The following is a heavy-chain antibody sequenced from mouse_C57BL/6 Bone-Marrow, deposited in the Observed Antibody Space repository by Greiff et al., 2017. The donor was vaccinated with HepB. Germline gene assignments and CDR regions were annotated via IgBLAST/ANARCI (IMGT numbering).Heavy chain of an antibody. CDR2: IHPNSGST. CDR3: ARLGITTVVALRYFDV. J-gene: IGHJ1*03. D-gene: IGHD1-1*01. CDR1: GYTFTSYW. Sequence: QVQLQQPGAELVRPGSSVKLSCKASGYTFTSYWMDWVKQRPGQGLEWIGMIHPNSGSTNYNEKFKSKATLTVDKSSSTAYMQLSSLTSEDSAVYYCARLGITTVVALRYFDVWGTGTTVTVSS. V-gene: IGHV1-64*01.